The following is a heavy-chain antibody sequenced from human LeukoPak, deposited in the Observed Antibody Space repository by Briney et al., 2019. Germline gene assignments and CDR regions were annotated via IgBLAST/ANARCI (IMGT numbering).Heavy chain of an antibody. CDR3: ARDPSYDFWSGYSSLFDY. D-gene: IGHD3-3*01. CDR2: ISYDGSNK. CDR1: GFTFSSYA. V-gene: IGHV3-30*04. J-gene: IGHJ4*02. Sequence: GGSLRLSCAASGFTFSSYAMHWVRQAPGKGLEWVAVISYDGSNKYYADSVKGRFTISRDNSKNTLYLQMNSLRAEDTAVYYCARDPSYDFWSGYSSLFDYWGQGTLVTVSS.